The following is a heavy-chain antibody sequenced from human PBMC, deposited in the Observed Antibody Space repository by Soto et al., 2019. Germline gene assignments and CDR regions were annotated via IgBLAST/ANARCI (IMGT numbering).Heavy chain of an antibody. CDR3: ARDWGDGITMVRGTLDY. V-gene: IGHV3-48*01. J-gene: IGHJ4*02. D-gene: IGHD3-10*01. CDR2: ISSSSSTI. CDR1: GFTFSSYS. Sequence: GGSLRLSCAASGFTFSSYSMNWVRQAPGKGLEWVSYISSSSSTIYYADSVKGRFTISRDNAKNSLYLQMNSLRAEDTAVYYCARDWGDGITMVRGTLDYWGQGTLVTVSS.